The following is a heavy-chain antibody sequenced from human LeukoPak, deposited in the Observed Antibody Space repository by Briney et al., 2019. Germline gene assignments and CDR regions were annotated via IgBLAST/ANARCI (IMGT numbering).Heavy chain of an antibody. CDR3: ARDGQYYYDSSGYYDPSSY. CDR1: GFTFSSYW. Sequence: GGSLRLSCAASGFTFSSYWMSWVRQPPGKGLEWVANIKQDGSGKSYVDSVKGRFTISRDNAKNSLYLQMNSLRAEDTAVYYCARDGQYYYDSSGYYDPSSYWGQGTLVTVSS. J-gene: IGHJ4*02. V-gene: IGHV3-7*01. CDR2: IKQDGSGK. D-gene: IGHD3-22*01.